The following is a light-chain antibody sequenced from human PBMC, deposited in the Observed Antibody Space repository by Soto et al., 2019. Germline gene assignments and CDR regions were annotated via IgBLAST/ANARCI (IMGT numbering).Light chain of an antibody. CDR3: LQDDSYPRT. CDR2: GAS. V-gene: IGKV3-20*01. CDR1: QSVSANY. J-gene: IGKJ4*01. Sequence: EIVLTQSPGTLSLSPGERATLSCRASQSVSANYLAWYQQKRGQAPRLLIYGASSRATGIPDRFSGSGSGTDFTLTISSLQPEDFATYYCLQDDSYPRTFGGGTKVDIK.